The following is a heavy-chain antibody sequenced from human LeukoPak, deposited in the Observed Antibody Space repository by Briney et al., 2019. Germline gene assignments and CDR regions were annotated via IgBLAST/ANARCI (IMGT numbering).Heavy chain of an antibody. Sequence: PSETLSLTCTVSGDSISNGRHYWSWIRQPPGKGLEWIGYIYYSGSTNYNPSLKSRVTISVDTSKNQFSLKLSSVTAADTAVYYCARVDEDYYDSSYYYMDVWGKGTTVTISS. J-gene: IGHJ6*03. CDR2: IYYSGST. CDR1: GDSISNGRHY. V-gene: IGHV4-61*01. CDR3: ARVDEDYYDSSYYYMDV. D-gene: IGHD3-22*01.